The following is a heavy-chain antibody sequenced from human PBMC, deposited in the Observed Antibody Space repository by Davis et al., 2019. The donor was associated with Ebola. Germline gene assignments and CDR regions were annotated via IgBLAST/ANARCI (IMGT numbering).Heavy chain of an antibody. V-gene: IGHV4-61*09. D-gene: IGHD6-13*01. CDR2: IYTSGST. J-gene: IGHJ6*03. CDR1: GGSISSGSYY. Sequence: PSETLSLTCTVSGGSISSGSYYWSWIRQPAGKGLEWIGHIYTSGSTNYNPSLKSRVTISVDTSKNQFSLKLSSVTAADTAVYYCARVGIAAAGLGGYMDVWGKGTTVTVSS. CDR3: ARVGIAAAGLGGYMDV.